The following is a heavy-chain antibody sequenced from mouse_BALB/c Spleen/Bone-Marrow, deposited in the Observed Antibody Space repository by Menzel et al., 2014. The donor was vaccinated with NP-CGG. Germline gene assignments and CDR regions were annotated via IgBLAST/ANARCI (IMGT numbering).Heavy chain of an antibody. D-gene: IGHD1-1*01. CDR3: ARHGDYYGSSLFAY. CDR1: EYEFPSHD. CDR2: INSDGGST. Sequence: EVQVVESGGGLVQPGESLKLSCESNEYEFPSHDMSWVRKTPGKRLELVAAINSDGGSTYYPDTMERRFIISRDNSKKTLYLQMSSLRSEDTAFYYCARHGDYYGSSLFAYWGQGTLVTVSA. V-gene: IGHV5-2*01. J-gene: IGHJ3*01.